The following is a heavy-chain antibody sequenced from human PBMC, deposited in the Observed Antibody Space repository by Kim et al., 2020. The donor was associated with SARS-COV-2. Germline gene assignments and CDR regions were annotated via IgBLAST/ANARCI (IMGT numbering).Heavy chain of an antibody. J-gene: IGHJ6*02. V-gene: IGHV1-69*13. CDR2: IIPIFGTA. CDR1: GGTFSSYA. CDR3: ARLPRDTAMVTPYYYYGMDV. D-gene: IGHD5-18*01. Sequence: SVKVSCKASGGTFSSYAISWVRQAPGQGLEWMGGIIPIFGTANYAQKFQGRVTITADESTSTAYMELSSLRSEDTAVYYCARLPRDTAMVTPYYYYGMDVWGQGTTVTVSS.